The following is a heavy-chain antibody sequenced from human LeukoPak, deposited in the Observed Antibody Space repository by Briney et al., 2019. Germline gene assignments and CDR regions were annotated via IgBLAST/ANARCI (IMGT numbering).Heavy chain of an antibody. J-gene: IGHJ6*02. CDR3: ARGGRDGMDV. Sequence: ASVKVSCKASGYSFTSYGFTWVRRAPGQVLEWMGWVSAYDGSTNYAQKIRGRVTMTTDASKNTVYMELRSLRFDDTAVYYCARGGRDGMDVWGQGTTVTVSS. V-gene: IGHV1-18*01. CDR2: VSAYDGST. D-gene: IGHD3-10*01. CDR1: GYSFTSYG.